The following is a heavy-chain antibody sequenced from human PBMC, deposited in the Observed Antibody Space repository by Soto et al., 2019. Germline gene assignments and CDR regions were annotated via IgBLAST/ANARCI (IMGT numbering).Heavy chain of an antibody. D-gene: IGHD4-4*01. V-gene: IGHV3-23*01. J-gene: IGHJ5*02. Sequence: EVQLLESGGGLVQPGGSLRLSCAASGFTFSSYGMSWVRQAPGKGLEWVSGISQSGGSTYYADFVKGRFTLSRDNSKSTLYLQMNSLSAEDTAVYYCAKWTTLFPGCFDPWVQGTLVTVSS. CDR1: GFTFSSYG. CDR2: ISQSGGST. CDR3: AKWTTLFPGCFDP.